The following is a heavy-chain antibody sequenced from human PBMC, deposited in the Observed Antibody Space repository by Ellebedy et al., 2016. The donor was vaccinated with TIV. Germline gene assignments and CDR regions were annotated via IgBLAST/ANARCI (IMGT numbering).Heavy chain of an antibody. CDR3: ARDPGGGGSFGDNWFDP. D-gene: IGHD1-1*01. Sequence: PGGSLRLSCAASGFIVSDYFMSWVRQAPGKGLEWVSIIYKDGGTNYTESVEGRFTVSRENSMNTLYLQMNSLRAEDSAGYYCARDPGGGGSFGDNWFDPWGQGTLVTVSS. CDR1: GFIVSDYF. V-gene: IGHV3-66*01. CDR2: IYKDGGT. J-gene: IGHJ5*02.